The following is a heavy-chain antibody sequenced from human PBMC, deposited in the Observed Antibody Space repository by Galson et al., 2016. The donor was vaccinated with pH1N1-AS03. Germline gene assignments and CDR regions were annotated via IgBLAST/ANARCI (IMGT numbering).Heavy chain of an antibody. V-gene: IGHV3-7*03. D-gene: IGHD5-12*01. Sequence: SLRLSCAASGLTFNNYWMNWVRQAPGKGLEWVAHIKQDGSEKNYVDSVKGRFTIYRDNAKNSLYLQMNILRVEDTAVYYGARDFDDGYRADLVYWGDGTLVTVSS. J-gene: IGHJ4*01. CDR1: GLTFNNYW. CDR2: IKQDGSEK. CDR3: ARDFDDGYRADLVY.